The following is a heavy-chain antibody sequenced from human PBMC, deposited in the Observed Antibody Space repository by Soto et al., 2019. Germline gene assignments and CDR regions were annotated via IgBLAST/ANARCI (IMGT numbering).Heavy chain of an antibody. Sequence: ASVKVSCKASGYTFTSYAMHWVRQAPGQRLEWMGWINAGNGNTKYSQKFQGRVTITRDTSASTAYMELSSLRSEDTAVYYCARDLSSGWYYNAFDIWGQGXMVTV. J-gene: IGHJ3*02. CDR2: INAGNGNT. V-gene: IGHV1-3*01. CDR1: GYTFTSYA. CDR3: ARDLSSGWYYNAFDI. D-gene: IGHD6-19*01.